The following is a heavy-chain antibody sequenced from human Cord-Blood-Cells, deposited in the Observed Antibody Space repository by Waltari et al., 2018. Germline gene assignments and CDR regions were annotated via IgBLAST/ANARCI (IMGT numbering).Heavy chain of an antibody. J-gene: IGHJ2*01. D-gene: IGHD2-21*01. CDR3: ARGLPGMVSFDL. CDR1: GFTFSSYE. Sequence: EVQLVESGGGLVQPGGSLRLSCAASGFTFSSYEMNWVRQAPGKGLEWVSYISSSGSTIYYADSVKGRFTISRDNAKNSLYLQMNSLRAEDTAVYYCARGLPGMVSFDLWGRGTLVTVSS. V-gene: IGHV3-48*03. CDR2: ISSSGSTI.